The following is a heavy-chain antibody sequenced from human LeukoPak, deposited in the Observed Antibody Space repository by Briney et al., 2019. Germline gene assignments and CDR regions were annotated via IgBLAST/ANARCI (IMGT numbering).Heavy chain of an antibody. CDR3: APSPYYYVSGEGDSFDY. D-gene: IGHD3-10*01. Sequence: SETLSVTCADYGVSFSGYYWSWIRQLPGKGLEWIGEINHSGNTNYNPSLKSRVTISVDTSKNQFSLKLSSVTAADTAVYYCAPSPYYYVSGEGDSFDYWGQGTLVTVSS. CDR1: GVSFSGYY. J-gene: IGHJ4*02. CDR2: INHSGNT. V-gene: IGHV4-34*01.